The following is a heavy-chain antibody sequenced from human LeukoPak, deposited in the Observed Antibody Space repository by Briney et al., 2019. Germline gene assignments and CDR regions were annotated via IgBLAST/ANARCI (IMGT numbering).Heavy chain of an antibody. J-gene: IGHJ5*02. CDR3: ARDYGA. CDR2: INSDGYST. CDR1: GFTFSRYW. D-gene: IGHD4/OR15-4a*01. V-gene: IGHV3-74*01. Sequence: GALRLSCAASGFTFSRYWMHWVRQAPGKGLVWVSRINSDGYSTTYADAVKGRFTISRDNAKNTLYLQMNSLRADDTAVYYCARDYGAWGQGTLVTVSP.